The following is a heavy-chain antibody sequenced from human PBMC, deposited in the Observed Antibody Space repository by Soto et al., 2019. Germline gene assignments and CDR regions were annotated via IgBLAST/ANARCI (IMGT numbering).Heavy chain of an antibody. D-gene: IGHD6-13*01. CDR3: ARRDYIAAINRGFYYYYGMDV. CDR1: GYTFTSYG. Sequence: ASVKVSCKASGYTFTSYGISWVRQAPGQGLEWMGWISAYNGNTNYAQKLQGRVTMTTDTSTSTAYMELRSLRSEDTAVYYCARRDYIAAINRGFYYYYGMDVWGQGTTVTVSS. V-gene: IGHV1-18*01. CDR2: ISAYNGNT. J-gene: IGHJ6*02.